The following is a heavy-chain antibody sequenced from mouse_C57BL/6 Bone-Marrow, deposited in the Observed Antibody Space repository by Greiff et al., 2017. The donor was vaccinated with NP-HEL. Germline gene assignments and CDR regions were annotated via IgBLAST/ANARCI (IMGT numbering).Heavy chain of an antibody. D-gene: IGHD4-1*01. J-gene: IGHJ4*01. CDR1: GYTFTSYW. V-gene: IGHV1-59*01. Sequence: QVQLKESGAELVRPGTSVKLSCKASGYTFTSYWMHWVKQRPGQGLEWIGVIDPSDSYTNYNQKFKGKATLTVDTSSSTAYMQLSSLTSEDSAVYYCARDWDDYAMDYWGQGTSVTVSS. CDR3: ARDWDDYAMDY. CDR2: IDPSDSYT.